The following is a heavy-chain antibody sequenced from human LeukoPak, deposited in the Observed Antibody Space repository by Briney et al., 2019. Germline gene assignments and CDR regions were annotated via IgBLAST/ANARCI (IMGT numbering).Heavy chain of an antibody. V-gene: IGHV1-69*04. CDR3: AREAEFYSWFDP. CDR2: IIPVFGIA. CDR1: GGPFSSYA. D-gene: IGHD2-15*01. Sequence: WASVKVSCKASGGPFSSYAISWGRPAPGQGLGWRGRIIPVFGIANYAQTFQGRVTITADKSTSTAYMELSSLRSEDTAVYYCAREAEFYSWFDPWGQGTLVTVSS. J-gene: IGHJ5*02.